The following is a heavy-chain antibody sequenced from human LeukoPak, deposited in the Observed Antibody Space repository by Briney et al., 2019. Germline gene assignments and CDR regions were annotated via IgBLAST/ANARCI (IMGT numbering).Heavy chain of an antibody. J-gene: IGHJ4*02. CDR3: AKSPRSAKMFITMVRGVITCLDY. CDR1: GFTFSSYS. Sequence: PGGSLRLSCAASGFTFSSYSMNWVRQAPGKGLEWVSAISGSGGSTYYADSVKGRFTISRDNSKNTLYLQMNSLRAEDTAVYYCAKSPRSAKMFITMVRGVITCLDYWGQGTLVTVSS. V-gene: IGHV3-23*01. CDR2: ISGSGGST. D-gene: IGHD3-10*01.